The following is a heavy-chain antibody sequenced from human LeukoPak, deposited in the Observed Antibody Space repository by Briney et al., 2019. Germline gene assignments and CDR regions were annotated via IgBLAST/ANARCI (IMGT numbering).Heavy chain of an antibody. V-gene: IGHV3-9*01. CDR2: ISWNSGSI. Sequence: GGSLNLSFPASGFTFRTNAMPWVRQAPGKGLGWVSGISWNSGSIGYADSVKGRFTISRDNAKNSLYLQMNSLRAEDTALYYCAKVSVGAYGMDVWGQGTTVTVSS. CDR3: AKVSVGAYGMDV. J-gene: IGHJ6*02. CDR1: GFTFRTNA. D-gene: IGHD1-26*01.